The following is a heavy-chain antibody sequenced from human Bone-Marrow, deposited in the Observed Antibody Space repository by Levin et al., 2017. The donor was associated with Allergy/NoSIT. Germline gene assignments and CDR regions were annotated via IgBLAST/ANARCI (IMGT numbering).Heavy chain of an antibody. J-gene: IGHJ3*02. V-gene: IGHV3-53*01. D-gene: IGHD6-19*01. CDR1: GFTVSNNY. CDR3: TRDASPIAVAGGNI. CDR2: IYSRGTT. Sequence: PSETLSLTCAVSGFTVSNNYMNWVRQAPGKGLEWVSLIYSRGTTNYADSVKGRFTISRDSSKNILYLQMNSLRVEDTAVYYCTRDASPIAVAGGNIWGQGTMVTVSS.